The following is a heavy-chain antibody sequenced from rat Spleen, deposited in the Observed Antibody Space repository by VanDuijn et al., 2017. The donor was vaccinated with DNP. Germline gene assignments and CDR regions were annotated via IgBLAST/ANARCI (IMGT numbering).Heavy chain of an antibody. CDR1: GFIFSNFW. J-gene: IGHJ2*01. D-gene: IGHD3-8*01. Sequence: EVQLVESGGGLVQPGRSLKLSCVASGFIFSNFWMTWIRQAPTKGLEWVATFSTIGDDTFYRDSVKGRFTISRDNAKSTLYLQVNSLRSEDTATYYCTSNPHIRTAAPFDYWGQGVMVTVSS. V-gene: IGHV5-31*01. CDR2: FSTIGDDT. CDR3: TSNPHIRTAAPFDY.